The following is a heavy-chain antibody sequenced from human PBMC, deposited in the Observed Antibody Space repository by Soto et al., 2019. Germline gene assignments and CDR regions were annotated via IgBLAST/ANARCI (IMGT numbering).Heavy chain of an antibody. Sequence: PGESLKISCKGSGYSVTSYWISWVRQMPGKGLEWMGRIDPSDSYTNYSPSFQGHVTISADKSISTAYLQWSSLKASDTAMYYCARRGYYYDSSGPGYYGMDVWGQGTTVTVSS. CDR1: GYSVTSYW. CDR2: IDPSDSYT. V-gene: IGHV5-10-1*01. D-gene: IGHD3-22*01. CDR3: ARRGYYYDSSGPGYYGMDV. J-gene: IGHJ6*02.